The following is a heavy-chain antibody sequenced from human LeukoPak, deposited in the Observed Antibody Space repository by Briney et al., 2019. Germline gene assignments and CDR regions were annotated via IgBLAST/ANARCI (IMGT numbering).Heavy chain of an antibody. V-gene: IGHV4-34*01. J-gene: IGHJ4*02. Sequence: SETLSLTCAVYGGSFSGYYWSWIRRPPGKGLEWIGEINHSGSTNYNPSLKSRVTISVDTSKNQFSLKLSSVTAADTAVYYCARHPAVYSSSHFDSWGQGTLVTVSS. CDR3: ARHPAVYSSSHFDS. CDR2: INHSGST. D-gene: IGHD6-6*01. CDR1: GGSFSGYY.